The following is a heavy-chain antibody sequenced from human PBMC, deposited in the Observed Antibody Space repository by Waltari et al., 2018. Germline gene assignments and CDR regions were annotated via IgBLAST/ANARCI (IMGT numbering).Heavy chain of an antibody. Sequence: EVQLVESGGGLVQPGGSLRLSCAASGFTFSSYAMRWVRQAPGKGLEWVSAVRVMGGGTYDADSGKGRFTISRDNSKNTLYLQMNSLRAEDTAVYYCAKDPTFTVEGAFDYWGQGTLVTVSS. D-gene: IGHD4-17*01. CDR1: GFTFSSYA. CDR3: AKDPTFTVEGAFDY. V-gene: IGHV3-23*04. CDR2: VRVMGGGT. J-gene: IGHJ4*02.